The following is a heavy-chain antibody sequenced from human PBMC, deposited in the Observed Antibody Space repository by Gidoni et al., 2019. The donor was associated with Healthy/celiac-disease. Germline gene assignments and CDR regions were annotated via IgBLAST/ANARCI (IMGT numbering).Heavy chain of an antibody. V-gene: IGHV3-23*01. D-gene: IGHD5-18*01. CDR3: AKDAIRGYSYGSHFDY. CDR1: GFPFSSYA. Sequence: EVQLLESGSGLVQPGGSLRLSCAASGFPFSSYAMSWVRQAPGKGLEWVSAISGSGGSTYYADSVKGRFTISRDNSKNTLYLQMNSLRAEDTAVYYCAKDAIRGYSYGSHFDYWGQGTLVTVSS. CDR2: ISGSGGST. J-gene: IGHJ4*02.